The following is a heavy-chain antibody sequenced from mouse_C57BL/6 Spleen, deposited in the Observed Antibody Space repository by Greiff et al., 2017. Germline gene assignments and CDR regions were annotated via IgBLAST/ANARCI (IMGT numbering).Heavy chain of an antibody. Sequence: QVQLKESGAELVQPGASVTISCTASGYAFSRYWMNWVKQRPGKGLEWIGPIYPGDGDTHYPGKFKGKATLTAAKSSSTAYMQLSSLTSEDAAVYFCARTRVKYYFDDGGKGTTLTVAS. J-gene: IGHJ2*01. CDR3: ARTRVKYYFDD. V-gene: IGHV1-80*01. CDR1: GYAFSRYW. CDR2: IYPGDGDT.